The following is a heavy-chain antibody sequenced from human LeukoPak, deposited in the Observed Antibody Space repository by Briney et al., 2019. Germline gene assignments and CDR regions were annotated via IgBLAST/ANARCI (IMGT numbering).Heavy chain of an antibody. J-gene: IGHJ4*02. CDR3: ATDFGGPTIQGY. V-gene: IGHV1-24*01. D-gene: IGHD5-12*01. CDR1: GYTLTELS. Sequence: ASVKVSCKVSGYTLTELSMHWVRQAPGKGLEWMGGFDPEDGETIYAQKFQGRVTMTEDTSTDTAYMELSSLRSEDTAVYCCATDFGGPTIQGYWGQGTLVTVSS. CDR2: FDPEDGET.